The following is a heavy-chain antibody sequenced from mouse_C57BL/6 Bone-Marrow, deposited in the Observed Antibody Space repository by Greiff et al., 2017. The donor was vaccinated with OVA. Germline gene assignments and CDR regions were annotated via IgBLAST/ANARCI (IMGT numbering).Heavy chain of an antibody. V-gene: IGHV1-18*01. CDR3: ARRKDYDYPLDY. CDR1: GYTFTDYN. Sequence: EVQLVESGPELVKPGASVKIPCKASGYTFTDYNMDWVKQSHGKSLEWIGDINPNNGGTIYNQKFKGKATLTVDKSSSTAYMELRSLTSEDTAVYYCARRKDYDYPLDYWGQGTTLTVSS. J-gene: IGHJ2*01. D-gene: IGHD2-4*01. CDR2: INPNNGGT.